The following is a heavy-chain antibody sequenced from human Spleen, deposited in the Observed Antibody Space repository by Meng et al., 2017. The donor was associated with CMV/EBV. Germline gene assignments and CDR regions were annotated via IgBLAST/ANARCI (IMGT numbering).Heavy chain of an antibody. V-gene: IGHV3-74*01. J-gene: IGHJ4*02. Sequence: GGSLRLSCATSGFTFSTFWMHWVRQGPGKGLVWVSRINSDGSSTSYADSVRGRFTISRDNAKNTLYLHMDSLTAEDTAMYYCARDATLPDYWGQGTLVTVSS. CDR2: INSDGSST. D-gene: IGHD2-2*01. CDR1: GFTFSTFW. CDR3: ARDATLPDY.